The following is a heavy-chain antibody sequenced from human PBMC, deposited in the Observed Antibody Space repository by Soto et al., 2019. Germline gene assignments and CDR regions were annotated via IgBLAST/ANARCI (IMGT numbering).Heavy chain of an antibody. D-gene: IGHD2-15*01. J-gene: IGHJ5*02. CDR3: ARGGYCSGGSCYYVRGAFDP. V-gene: IGHV4-30-2*06. CDR2: IYHSGST. CDR1: GVSVISGGHY. Sequence: SETLSLTCSVSGVSVISGGHYWNWIRQFPGKGLEWIGYIYHSGSTYYNPSLKSRVTISVDRSKNQFSLKLSSVTAADTAVYYCARGGYCSGGSCYYVRGAFDPWGQGTLVTVSS.